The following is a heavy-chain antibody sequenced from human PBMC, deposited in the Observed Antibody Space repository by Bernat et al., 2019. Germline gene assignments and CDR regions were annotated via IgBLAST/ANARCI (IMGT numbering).Heavy chain of an antibody. V-gene: IGHV3-30-3*01. CDR3: ARDVDFGVVTLPDY. CDR2: ISYDGSNK. D-gene: IGHD3-3*01. Sequence: QVQLVESGGGVVQPGKSLRVSCAVSGFTFSSYAMHWVRQAPGKGLEWVAVISYDGSNKYYADSVKGRFTISRDNSKNTLYLQMNSLRAEDTAVYYCARDVDFGVVTLPDYWGQGTLVTVSS. J-gene: IGHJ4*02. CDR1: GFTFSSYA.